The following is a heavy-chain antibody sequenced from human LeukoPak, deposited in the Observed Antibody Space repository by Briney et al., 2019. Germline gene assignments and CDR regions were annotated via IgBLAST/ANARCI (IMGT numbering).Heavy chain of an antibody. CDR2: IYYSGST. V-gene: IGHV4-30-4*01. CDR1: GGSISSGDSY. D-gene: IGHD5-18*01. CDR3: ARYTYGNYYFDY. J-gene: IGHJ4*02. Sequence: SETLSLTCTVSGGSISSGDSYWSWIRQSPGKGLEWIGNIYYSGSTYYNPSLKSRVTMSVDTSKNQFSLQLNSVTAADTAVYYCARYTYGNYYFDYWGQGTLVTVSS.